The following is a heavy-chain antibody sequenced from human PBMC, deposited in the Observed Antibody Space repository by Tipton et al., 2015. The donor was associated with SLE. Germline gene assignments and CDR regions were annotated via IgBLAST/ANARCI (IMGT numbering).Heavy chain of an antibody. CDR1: GGSISSYY. J-gene: IGHJ1*01. V-gene: IGHV4-59*01. D-gene: IGHD3-10*01. CDR3: AGVRGRGYFQH. Sequence: TLSLTCTVSGGSISSYYWSWIRQPPGKGLEWIGYIYYSGSTNYNPSLKSRVTISVDTSKNQFSLKLSSVTAADTAVHYCAGVRGRGYFQHWGQGTLVTVSS. CDR2: IYYSGST.